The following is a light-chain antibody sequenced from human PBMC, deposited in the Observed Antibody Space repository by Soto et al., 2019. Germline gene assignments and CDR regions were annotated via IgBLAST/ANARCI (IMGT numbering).Light chain of an antibody. CDR3: SSFEASNNLL. V-gene: IGLV2-23*01. J-gene: IGLJ2*01. CDR2: EGT. CDR1: SSDVGSYNL. Sequence: QSALTQPASVSASPGQSITIPCTGTSSDVGSYNLVSWFQQHPGKVPKLLIYEGTKRPSGLSDRFSGSKSGTTASLTISGLQVEDEADYYCSSFEASNNLLFGGGTKLTVL.